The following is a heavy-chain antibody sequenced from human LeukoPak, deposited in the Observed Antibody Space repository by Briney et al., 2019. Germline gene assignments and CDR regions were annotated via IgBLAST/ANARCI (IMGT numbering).Heavy chain of an antibody. J-gene: IGHJ4*02. CDR1: GGSISSSIYS. CDR2: IYYSGST. Sequence: SETLSLTCTVSGGSISSSIYSWGWIRQPPGKGLEWLGSIYYSGSTYYNPSLKSRVTISVDTSKNQFSLKLSSVTAADTAVYYCARDLRLGATRVAYYFDYWGQGTLVTVSS. V-gene: IGHV4-39*02. D-gene: IGHD1-26*01. CDR3: ARDLRLGATRVAYYFDY.